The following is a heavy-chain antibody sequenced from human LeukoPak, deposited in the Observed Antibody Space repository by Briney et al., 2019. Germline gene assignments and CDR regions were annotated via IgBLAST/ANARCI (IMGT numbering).Heavy chain of an antibody. V-gene: IGHV1-24*01. D-gene: IGHD3-22*01. J-gene: IGHJ4*02. Sequence: GASVKVSCKVSGYTLTELSMHWVPQAPGKGLGWLGGFDPEDGETIYAQKFQGRVTMTEDTSTDTAYMELSSLRSEDTAVYYCATGSPHYDSSGYSYFDYWGQGTLVTVSS. CDR3: ATGSPHYDSSGYSYFDY. CDR1: GYTLTELS. CDR2: FDPEDGET.